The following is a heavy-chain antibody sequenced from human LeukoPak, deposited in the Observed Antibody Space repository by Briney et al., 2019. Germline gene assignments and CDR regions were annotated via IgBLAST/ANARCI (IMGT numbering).Heavy chain of an antibody. CDR1: GFTFSSYA. Sequence: HPGGSLRLSCAASGFTFSSYAMSWVRQAPGKGLEWVSAISGSGGSTYYADSVKGRFTISRDNSKSTLYLQMNSLKTEDTAVYYCTTDLRRYFDLFDPWGQGTLVTVSS. V-gene: IGHV3-23*01. CDR3: TTDLRRYFDLFDP. J-gene: IGHJ5*02. D-gene: IGHD3-9*01. CDR2: ISGSGGST.